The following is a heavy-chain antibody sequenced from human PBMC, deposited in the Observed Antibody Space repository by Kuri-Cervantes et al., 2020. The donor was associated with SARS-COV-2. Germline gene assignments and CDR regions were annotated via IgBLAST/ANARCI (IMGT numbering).Heavy chain of an antibody. CDR3: ARDVVHDFWCGYENWFDP. Sequence: GGSLRLSCAASGFTFSSYWMHWVRQAPGKGLVWVSRINSDGSSKSYADSVKGRFTISRDNAKNTLYLQMNSLRAEDTAVYYCARDVVHDFWCGYENWFDPWGQGTLVTVSS. CDR1: GFTFSSYW. J-gene: IGHJ5*02. CDR2: INSDGSSK. D-gene: IGHD3-3*01. V-gene: IGHV3-74*01.